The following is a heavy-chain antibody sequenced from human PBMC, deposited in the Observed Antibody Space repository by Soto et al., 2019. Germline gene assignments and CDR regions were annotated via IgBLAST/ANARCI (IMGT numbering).Heavy chain of an antibody. CDR1: GFAFSSYW. D-gene: IGHD2-2*01. Sequence: EVQLVQSGGGLVQPGGSLRLSCGASGFAFSSYWMHWVRQVPGKGLVWVSRINGDGSDIKYADSVKGRFTISRDNAKNTVYLQMNSLGVEDTAVYYCARDQSTGDWFDAWGQGTLVTVSS. CDR3: ARDQSTGDWFDA. V-gene: IGHV3-74*03. J-gene: IGHJ5*02. CDR2: INGDGSDI.